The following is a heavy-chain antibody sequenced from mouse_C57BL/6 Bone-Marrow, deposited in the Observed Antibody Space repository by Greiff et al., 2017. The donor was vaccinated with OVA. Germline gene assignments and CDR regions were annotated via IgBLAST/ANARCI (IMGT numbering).Heavy chain of an antibody. D-gene: IGHD2-1*01. CDR3: ARRGYGIYVDY. CDR1: GYTFTSYG. Sequence: EVHLVESGGDLVKPGASLKLSCAASGYTFTSYGMSWVRQTPDKSLEWVATISPGGGYTYYPDSVKGRSTLTGDKPTNTVYLQLSSLKSEDTALYYCARRGYGIYVDYWGQGTTVTVSS. CDR2: ISPGGGYT. J-gene: IGHJ2*01. V-gene: IGHV5-6*01.